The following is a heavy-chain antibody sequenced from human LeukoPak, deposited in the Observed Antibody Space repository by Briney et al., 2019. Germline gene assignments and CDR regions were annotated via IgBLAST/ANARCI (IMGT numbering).Heavy chain of an antibody. CDR1: GYTFTSYG. CDR3: ARDIGYYYDSSGYQLDAFDI. J-gene: IGHJ3*02. Sequence: ASVKVSCKASGYTFTSYGISWVRQAPGQGLEWMGRISAYNGNTNYAQKLQGRVTMTTDTSTSTAYMELRSLRSDDTAVYYCARDIGYYYDSSGYQLDAFDIWGQGTMVTVSS. CDR2: ISAYNGNT. V-gene: IGHV1-18*01. D-gene: IGHD3-22*01.